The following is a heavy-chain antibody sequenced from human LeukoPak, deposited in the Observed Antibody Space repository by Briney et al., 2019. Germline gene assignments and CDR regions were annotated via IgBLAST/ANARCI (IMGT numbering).Heavy chain of an antibody. V-gene: IGHV4-59*08. CDR2: IYYSGST. CDR3: ARTYYYGSGSTAGDAFDI. Sequence: PSETLSLTCTVSGGSISSYYWSWIRQPPGKGLEWIGYIYYSGSTNYNPSLKSRVTISVDTSKNQFSLKLSSVTAADTAVYYCARTYYYGSGSTAGDAFDIWGQGTMVTISS. CDR1: GGSISSYY. D-gene: IGHD3-10*01. J-gene: IGHJ3*02.